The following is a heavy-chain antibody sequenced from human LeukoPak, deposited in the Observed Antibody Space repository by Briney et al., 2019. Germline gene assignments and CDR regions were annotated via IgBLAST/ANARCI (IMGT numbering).Heavy chain of an antibody. CDR1: GYTFTGYY. D-gene: IGHD3-10*01. V-gene: IGHV1-2*02. J-gene: IGHJ5*02. CDR3: ARAEVLLWFGESNPGGWFDP. CDR2: INPNSGGT. Sequence: ASVKVSFKASGYTFTGYYMHWVRQAPGQGLEWMGWINPNSGGTNYAQKFQGRVTMTRDTSISTAYMELSRLRSDDTAVYYCARAEVLLWFGESNPGGWFDPWGQGTLVTVSS.